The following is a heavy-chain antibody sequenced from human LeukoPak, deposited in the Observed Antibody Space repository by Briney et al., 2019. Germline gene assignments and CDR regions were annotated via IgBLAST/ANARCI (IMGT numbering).Heavy chain of an antibody. V-gene: IGHV4-4*09. CDR3: ARGLKDEDRHYNYYYMDV. J-gene: IGHJ6*03. CDR2: FYTSGSA. Sequence: SETLSLTCTASGASISGYYWSWIRQPPGKELEWIGYFYTSGSAHYNPSLRSRVTMSVDTSKNQFSLKLSSVTAADTAVYYCARGLKDEDRHYNYYYMDVWGKGTTVTVSS. CDR1: GASISGYY. D-gene: IGHD2-21*01.